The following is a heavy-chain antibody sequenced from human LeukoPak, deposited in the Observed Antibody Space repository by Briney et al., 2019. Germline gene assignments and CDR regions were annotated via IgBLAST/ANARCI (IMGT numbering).Heavy chain of an antibody. CDR3: ARGSGYCSSTSCYHYFDY. J-gene: IGHJ4*02. CDR1: GYTFTGYY. CDR2: INPNSGGT. V-gene: IGHV1-2*06. D-gene: IGHD2-2*01. Sequence: GASVKVSCKASGYTFTGYYMHWVRQAPGQGLEWMGRINPNSGGTNYAQKFQGRVTMTRDTSTSTAYMELSRLRSDDTAVYYCARGSGYCSSTSCYHYFDYWGQGTLVTVSS.